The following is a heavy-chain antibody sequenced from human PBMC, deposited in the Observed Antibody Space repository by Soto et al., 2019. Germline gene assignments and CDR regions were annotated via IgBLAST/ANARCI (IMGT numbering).Heavy chain of an antibody. CDR1: GYTFTIYA. Sequence: ASVKVSCKASGYTFTIYAIHWVRQAPGQRLEWMGWINAGNGNTKYSQKLQGRGTITRDTAASTTYMEFSSLRSDATAVSYCASDALVRYYYYDMDVWRKGPTVTVSS. J-gene: IGHJ6*04. V-gene: IGHV1-3*01. CDR2: INAGNGNT. D-gene: IGHD6-6*01. CDR3: ASDALVRYYYYDMDV.